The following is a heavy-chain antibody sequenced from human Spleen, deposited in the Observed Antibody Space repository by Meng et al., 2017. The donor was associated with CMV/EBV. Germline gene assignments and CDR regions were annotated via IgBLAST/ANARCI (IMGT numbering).Heavy chain of an antibody. Sequence: HGGSFSDYYWSWIRQPPGKGLEWIGEIYHSGSTNYNPSLKSRVTISVDTSKNQFSLKLSSVTAADTAVYYCARGHPMVAYSYGYDYWGQGALVTVSS. V-gene: IGHV4-34*01. CDR2: IYHSGST. D-gene: IGHD5-18*01. J-gene: IGHJ4*02. CDR3: ARGHPMVAYSYGYDY. CDR1: GGSFSDYY.